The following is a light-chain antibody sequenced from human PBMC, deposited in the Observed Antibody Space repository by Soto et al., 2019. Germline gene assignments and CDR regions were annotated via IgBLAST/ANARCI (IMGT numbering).Light chain of an antibody. CDR1: QTIRNF. J-gene: IGKJ4*02. Sequence: DIQMTQSQSSLSASVGDSVTISCRASQTIRNFLNWYQQKPGKAPKLLIYAASTLQSGVPSRFSGSGSGTDFTLTISSLQPEDFATYYCQQSYSTPLTFGGGTRV. CDR3: QQSYSTPLT. V-gene: IGKV1-39*01. CDR2: AAS.